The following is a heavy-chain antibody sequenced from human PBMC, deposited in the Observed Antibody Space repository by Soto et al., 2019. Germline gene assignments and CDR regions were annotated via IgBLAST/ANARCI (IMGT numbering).Heavy chain of an antibody. Sequence: EVQLLESGGGLVQPGGSLRLSCVASGFIFSSYAMSWVRQAPGQGLEWVSALSASGGNTYYADSVKDRFTISRDNSKNTLYLEMKSLRAADTAVYYCAKAPRVVRGGIMGLDYWGQGTLVTVSS. D-gene: IGHD3-10*01. J-gene: IGHJ4*02. CDR2: LSASGGNT. CDR3: AKAPRVVRGGIMGLDY. V-gene: IGHV3-23*01. CDR1: GFIFSSYA.